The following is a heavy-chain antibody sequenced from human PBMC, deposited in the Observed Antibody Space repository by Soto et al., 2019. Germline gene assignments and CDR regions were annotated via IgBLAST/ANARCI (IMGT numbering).Heavy chain of an antibody. CDR1: GGSIGTDY. CDR2: IYSRGNT. V-gene: IGHV4-59*12. J-gene: IGHJ5*02. Sequence: SETLSLTCTVSGGSIGTDYWSWIRQPPGKGLDWIGYIYSRGNTDYHPSLKSRVTISLDTPKNQFSLKLSSVTAADTAVYYCARERPDGARLDPWGQGTLVTVSS. CDR3: ARERPDGARLDP. D-gene: IGHD6-6*01.